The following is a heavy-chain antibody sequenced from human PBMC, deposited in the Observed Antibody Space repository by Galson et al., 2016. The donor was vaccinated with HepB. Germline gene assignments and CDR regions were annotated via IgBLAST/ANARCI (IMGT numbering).Heavy chain of an antibody. J-gene: IGHJ6*02. CDR2: ITSSNTYT. CDR3: AREIGYVRFGYHYGMDV. CDR1: GFTFSISS. Sequence: SLRLSCAASGFTFSISSMNWVRQAPGKGLEWVSSITSSNTYTYYADSVKGRFTISRDNAKNSLYLHMNSLRAEDTAMYYCAREIGYVRFGYHYGMDVWGQGTTVTVSS. V-gene: IGHV3-21*06. D-gene: IGHD3-10*01.